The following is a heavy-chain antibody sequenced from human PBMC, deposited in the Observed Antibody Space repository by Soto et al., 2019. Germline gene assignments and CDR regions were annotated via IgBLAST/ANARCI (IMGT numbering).Heavy chain of an antibody. Sequence: SVKVSCKASGGTFSSYSISWVRQAPGQGLEWMGGIIPIFGTANYAQKFQGRVTITADESTSTAYMELSSLRSEDTAVYYCARDLGSITIFPKGMDVWGQGTTVTVSS. CDR1: GGTFSSYS. CDR3: ARDLGSITIFPKGMDV. D-gene: IGHD3-9*01. J-gene: IGHJ6*02. V-gene: IGHV1-69*13. CDR2: IIPIFGTA.